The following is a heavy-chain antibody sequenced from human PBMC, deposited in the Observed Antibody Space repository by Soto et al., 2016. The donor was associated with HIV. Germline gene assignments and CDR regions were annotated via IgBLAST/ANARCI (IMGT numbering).Heavy chain of an antibody. CDR1: GGTFSSYA. Sequence: QVQLVQSGAEVKRPGSSVKVSCKASGGTFSSYAISWVRQAPGQGLEWLGKIIVIFGIANYAEKFQGRVMITADESTSTAYMELSSLRSEDTAVYYCAKGPEGSYYYFHMDVWGKGTTVTVSS. V-gene: IGHV1-69*18. CDR3: AKGPEGSYYYFHMDV. J-gene: IGHJ6*03. CDR2: IIVIFGIA.